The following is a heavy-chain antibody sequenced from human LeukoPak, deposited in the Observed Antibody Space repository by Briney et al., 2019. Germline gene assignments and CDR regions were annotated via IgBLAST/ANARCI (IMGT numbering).Heavy chain of an antibody. CDR2: IKQDGSEK. CDR3: AKAIGIAAATYYGMDV. J-gene: IGHJ6*02. Sequence: GGSLRLSCAASGFTFSSYWMSWVRQAPGKGLEWVANIKQDGSEKYYVDSVKGRFTISRDNSKNTLYLQMNSLRAEDTAVYYCAKAIGIAAATYYGMDVWGQGTTVTVSS. CDR1: GFTFSSYW. D-gene: IGHD6-13*01. V-gene: IGHV3-7*01.